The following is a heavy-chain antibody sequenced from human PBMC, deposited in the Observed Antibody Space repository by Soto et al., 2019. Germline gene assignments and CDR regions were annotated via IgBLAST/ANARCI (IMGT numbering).Heavy chain of an antibody. CDR2: ISYDGSNK. CDR1: GFTFSSYA. D-gene: IGHD4-4*01. Sequence: QVQLVESGGGVVQPGRSLRLSCAASGFTFSSYAMHWVRQAPGKGPEWVAVISYDGSNKYYADSVKGRFTISRDNSKNTLYLQMNSLRAEDTAVYYCASYSNYESGDYWGQGTLVTVSS. CDR3: ASYSNYESGDY. V-gene: IGHV3-30-3*01. J-gene: IGHJ4*02.